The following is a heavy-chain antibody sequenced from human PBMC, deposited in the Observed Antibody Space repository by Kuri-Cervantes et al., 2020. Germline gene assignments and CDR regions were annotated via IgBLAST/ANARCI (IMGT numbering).Heavy chain of an antibody. D-gene: IGHD3-22*01. J-gene: IGHJ6*02. CDR2: ISYDGSNK. Sequence: GGSLKLPCEPSGFTFRSYGMHWVPQAPGKGLEGVAVISYDGSNKYYADSVKGRFTISRDNSKNTLYLQMNSVRAEDTAVYYCAKDLYYYDSSGLEQIYYYYYGMDVWGQGTTVTVSS. CDR1: GFTFRSYG. V-gene: IGHV3-30*18. CDR3: AKDLYYYDSSGLEQIYYYYYGMDV.